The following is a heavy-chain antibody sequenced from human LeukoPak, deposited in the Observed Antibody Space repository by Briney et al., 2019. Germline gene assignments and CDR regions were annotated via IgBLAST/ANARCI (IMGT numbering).Heavy chain of an antibody. J-gene: IGHJ6*03. CDR3: ARDRHTAMVYYYYYMDV. D-gene: IGHD5-18*01. CDR2: ISYDGSNK. V-gene: IGHV3-30*03. CDR1: GFTFSSYG. Sequence: GRSLRLSCAASGFTFSSYGMHWVRQAPGKGLEWVAVISYDGSNKYYADSVKGRFTISRDNSKNTLYLQMNSLRDGDTAVYYCARDRHTAMVYYYYYMDVWGTGTTVTVSS.